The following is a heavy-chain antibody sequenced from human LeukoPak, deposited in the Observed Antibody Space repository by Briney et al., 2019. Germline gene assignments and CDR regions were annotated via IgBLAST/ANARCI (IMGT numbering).Heavy chain of an antibody. J-gene: IGHJ4*02. D-gene: IGHD5-18*01. CDR1: GGSISSYY. CDR2: IYYSGST. V-gene: IGHV4-59*01. CDR3: ARGLERGYSYK. Sequence: SETLSLTCTVSGGSISSYYWSWVRQPPGKGLEWIGYIYYSGSTNYNPSLKRRGTISVDTSKKQFSLKLSSVTAADTAVYYCARGLERGYSYKRGQGTLVTVSS.